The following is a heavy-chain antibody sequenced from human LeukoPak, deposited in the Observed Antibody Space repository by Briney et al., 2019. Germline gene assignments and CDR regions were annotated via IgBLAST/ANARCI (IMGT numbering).Heavy chain of an antibody. V-gene: IGHV1-8*01. Sequence: ASVKVSCKASGYTFTSYDINWVRQATGQGLEWMGWMNPNSGNTGYAQKFRGRVTMTRNTSISTAYMELSSLRSEDTAVYYCAGLEMDYGMDVWGQGTTVTVSS. D-gene: IGHD5-24*01. CDR1: GYTFTSYD. CDR3: AGLEMDYGMDV. J-gene: IGHJ6*02. CDR2: MNPNSGNT.